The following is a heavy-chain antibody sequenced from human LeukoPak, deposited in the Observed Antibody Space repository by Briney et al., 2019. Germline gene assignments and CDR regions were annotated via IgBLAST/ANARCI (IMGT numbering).Heavy chain of an antibody. V-gene: IGHV4-34*01. CDR3: ARLGQLGYYYYYYMDV. Sequence: SETLSLTCAVYGGSFSGYYWSWIRQPPGKGLEWIGEINHSGSTNYNPSLKSRVTISVDTSKNQFSLKLSSVTAADTAVYYCARLGQLGYYYYYYMDVWGKGTTVTVSS. CDR1: GGSFSGYY. J-gene: IGHJ6*03. D-gene: IGHD6-6*01. CDR2: INHSGST.